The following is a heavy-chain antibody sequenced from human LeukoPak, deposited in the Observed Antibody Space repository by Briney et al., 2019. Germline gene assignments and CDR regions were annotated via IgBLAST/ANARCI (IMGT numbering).Heavy chain of an antibody. CDR2: ISSSSSHI. CDR3: ARDRAVAGLCDY. V-gene: IGHV3-21*01. D-gene: IGHD6-19*01. J-gene: IGHJ4*02. Sequence: GGSLRLSCAASGFTFSGYSMNWVRQAPGKGLEWVSSISSSSSHIYYADSVKGRFTISRDNAKNSLYLQMNSLRVEDTAVYYCARDRAVAGLCDYWGQGTLVTVSS. CDR1: GFTFSGYS.